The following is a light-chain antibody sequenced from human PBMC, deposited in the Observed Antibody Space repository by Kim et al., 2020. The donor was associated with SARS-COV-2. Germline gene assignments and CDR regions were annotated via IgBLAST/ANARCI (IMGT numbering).Light chain of an antibody. CDR3: QKYNGAPWT. V-gene: IGKV1-27*01. CDR1: EAISNY. CDR2: LAS. Sequence: ASIGDRITITCRASEAISNYVAWYQQKPGKVPKLLIFLASTLQSGVPSRFSGSGYGTDFTLTINSLQAEDVATYYCQKYNGAPWTFGQGTKVDIK. J-gene: IGKJ1*01.